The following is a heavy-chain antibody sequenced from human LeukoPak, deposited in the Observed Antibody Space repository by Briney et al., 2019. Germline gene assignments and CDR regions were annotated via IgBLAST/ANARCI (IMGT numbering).Heavy chain of an antibody. CDR3: ASFGSYYYDSSGYYPRNNDAFDI. CDR1: GGSISSGGYS. Sequence: SETLSLTCAVSGGSISSGGYSWSWIRQPPGKGLEWIGYIYYSGSTYYNPSLKSRVTISVDKSKNQFSLKLSSVTAADTAVYYCASFGSYYYDSSGYYPRNNDAFDIWGQGTMVTVSS. CDR2: IYYSGST. V-gene: IGHV4-30-4*07. J-gene: IGHJ3*02. D-gene: IGHD3-22*01.